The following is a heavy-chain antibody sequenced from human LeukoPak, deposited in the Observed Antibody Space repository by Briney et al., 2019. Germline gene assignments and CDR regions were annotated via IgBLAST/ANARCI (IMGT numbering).Heavy chain of an antibody. CDR2: ISSSLDSNI. V-gene: IGHV3-48*04. J-gene: IGHJ5*01. CDR1: GFTFNVYS. CDR3: ARGESSYCSGGCYFAS. Sequence: GGSLRLSCAASGFTFNVYSMNWVRQAPGKGLEWVSFISSSLDSNIYYADSVKGRFTVSRDNGKRSLYLHMNSLRAEDTAMYYCARGESSYCSGGCYFASWGQGTLVTISS. D-gene: IGHD2-21*02.